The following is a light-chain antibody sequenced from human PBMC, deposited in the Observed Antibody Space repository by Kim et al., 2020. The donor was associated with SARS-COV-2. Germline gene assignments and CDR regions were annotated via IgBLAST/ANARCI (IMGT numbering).Light chain of an antibody. CDR1: QDISTY. V-gene: IGKV1-33*01. CDR3: QHYANFPYT. Sequence: DIQMTQSPSSLSASVGDRVTITCQASQDISTYLNWYQQKPGKAPKLLIYDVSDLETGVPSRFSGSGSGTHFLFTITNLQPEDIATYYCQHYANFPYTFGQGTKLEI. J-gene: IGKJ2*01. CDR2: DVS.